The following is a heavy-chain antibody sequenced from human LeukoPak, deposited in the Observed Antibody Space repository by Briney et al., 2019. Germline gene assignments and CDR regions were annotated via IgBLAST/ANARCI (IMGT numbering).Heavy chain of an antibody. CDR2: IKNKGDGGTT. V-gene: IGHV3-15*01. J-gene: IGHJ4*02. CDR1: GFTFSNYW. CDR3: TTLGYSYANY. D-gene: IGHD5-18*01. Sequence: GGSLGLSCAASGFTFSNYWMNWVRQAPGKGLEWVGRIKNKGDGGTTDYAAPVKGRFTISRDDSKNTLYLQMNSLETEDTAVYYCTTLGYSYANYWGQGTLVTVSS.